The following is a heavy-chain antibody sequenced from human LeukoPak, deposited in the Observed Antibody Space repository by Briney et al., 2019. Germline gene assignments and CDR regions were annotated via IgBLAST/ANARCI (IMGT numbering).Heavy chain of an antibody. D-gene: IGHD3-22*01. CDR1: GYTFTSYS. CDR3: AGLSYDSSGYNEY. Sequence: ASVKVSCKASGYTFTSYSISWVRQAPGQGLEWMGWIGAYNGNTNYAQMLQDRVTMTTDTSTSTAYMELRSLRPDDTAVYYCAGLSYDSSGYNEYWGQGTLVTVSS. CDR2: IGAYNGNT. J-gene: IGHJ4*02. V-gene: IGHV1-18*01.